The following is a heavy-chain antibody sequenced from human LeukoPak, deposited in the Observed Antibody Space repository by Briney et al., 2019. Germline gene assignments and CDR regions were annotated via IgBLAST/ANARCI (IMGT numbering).Heavy chain of an antibody. J-gene: IGHJ3*02. V-gene: IGHV1-2*02. D-gene: IGHD3-10*01. CDR3: ARVRAGLITMDAFDI. CDR2: INPNSGGT. Sequence: ASVKVSCKVSGYTLTELSMHWVPQAPGKGLEWMGWINPNSGGTNYAQKFQGRVTMTRDTSISTAYMGLSRLRSDDTAVYYCARVRAGLITMDAFDIWGQGTMVTVSS. CDR1: GYTLTELS.